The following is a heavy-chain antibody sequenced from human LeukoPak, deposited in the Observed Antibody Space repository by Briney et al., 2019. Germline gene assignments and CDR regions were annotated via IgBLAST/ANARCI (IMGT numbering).Heavy chain of an antibody. D-gene: IGHD6-19*01. V-gene: IGHV1-3*01. CDR2: INPGNSHT. J-gene: IGHJ4*02. Sequence: ASVKVSCKASGYTFTSYGVHWVRQAPGQRLEWMGWINPGNSHTQYSQMFQGRVTITRDTSAGTAYMGLSSLRSEDTAVYYCACGWSYFDYWGQGTLVTVSS. CDR3: ACGWSYFDY. CDR1: GYTFTSYG.